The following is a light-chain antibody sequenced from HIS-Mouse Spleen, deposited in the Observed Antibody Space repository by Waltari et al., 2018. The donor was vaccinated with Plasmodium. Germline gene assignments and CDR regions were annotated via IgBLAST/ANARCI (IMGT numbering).Light chain of an antibody. CDR1: SSDVGVYNY. J-gene: IGLJ1*01. CDR2: DVS. CDR3: CSYAGSYTYV. V-gene: IGLV2-11*01. Sequence: QSALTQPRSVSGSPGQSVPISCTGPSSDVGVYNYVHWYQQHPAKAPKLMIYDVSTRPSGVPDRFSGSKSGNTASLTISGLQAEDEADYYCCSYAGSYTYVFGTGTKVTVL.